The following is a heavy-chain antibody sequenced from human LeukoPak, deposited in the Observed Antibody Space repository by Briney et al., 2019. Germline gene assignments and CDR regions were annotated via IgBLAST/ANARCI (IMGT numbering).Heavy chain of an antibody. CDR3: ARNFDS. CDR1: GVTFSSYT. Sequence: GGSLRLSRAPSGVTFSSYTMSCGCHGPGKGRKWVSYITSSNSPIYYADSVKGRFTMSRDNAENSLYLQMNSLRAEDTAVYYCARNFDSWGQGTLVTVSS. D-gene: IGHD2/OR15-2a*01. V-gene: IGHV3-48*01. J-gene: IGHJ4*02. CDR2: ITSSNSPI.